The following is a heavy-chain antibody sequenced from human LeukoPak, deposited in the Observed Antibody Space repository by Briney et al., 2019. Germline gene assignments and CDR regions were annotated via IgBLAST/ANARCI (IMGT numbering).Heavy chain of an antibody. Sequence: GGPLRLSCAASGFTVSTNYMTWVRQAPGKGLDWVSIINTGGYTYYIDSVKGRFTISRDKSKNTLYLQMTFLNVEDTAVYYCARESGSYLQWGQGTLVTVSS. CDR3: ARESGSYLQ. CDR2: INTGGYT. CDR1: GFTVSTNY. V-gene: IGHV3-53*01. J-gene: IGHJ4*02. D-gene: IGHD1-26*01.